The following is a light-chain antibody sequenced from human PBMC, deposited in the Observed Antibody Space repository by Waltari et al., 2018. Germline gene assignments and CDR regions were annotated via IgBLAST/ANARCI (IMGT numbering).Light chain of an antibody. CDR1: ALPKQY. CDR2: KDT. J-gene: IGLJ1*01. CDR3: QSADIFSTYV. Sequence: SFDLTQPPSVSVSPGQTARITCTGGALPKQYVYWYQQKPGQAPVLVIYKDTERASGIPARFSSSTSGTTVTLTISGVQAEDEADYYCQSADIFSTYVFGPGTKVTVL. V-gene: IGLV3-25*03.